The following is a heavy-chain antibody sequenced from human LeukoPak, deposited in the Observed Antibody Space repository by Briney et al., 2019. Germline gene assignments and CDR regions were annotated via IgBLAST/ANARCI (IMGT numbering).Heavy chain of an antibody. CDR3: ARGGPSYYYDSSGYPDNWFDP. J-gene: IGHJ5*02. CDR2: IYTSGST. V-gene: IGHV4-61*02. CDR1: GGSISSGSYY. Sequence: PSQTLSLTCTVSGGSISSGSYYWSWIRQPAGKGLEWIGRIYTSGSTNYNPSLKSRVTISVDTSKNQFPLKLSSVTAADTAVYYCARGGPSYYYDSSGYPDNWFDPWGQGTLVTVSS. D-gene: IGHD3-22*01.